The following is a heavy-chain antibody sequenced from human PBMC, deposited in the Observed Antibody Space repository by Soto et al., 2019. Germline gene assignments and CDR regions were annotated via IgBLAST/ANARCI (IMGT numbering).Heavy chain of an antibody. CDR3: ARDSILVGGSGSYSY. J-gene: IGHJ4*02. CDR1: GGTFSSYA. V-gene: IGHV1-69*13. D-gene: IGHD3-10*01. Sequence: SVKVSCKASGGTFSSYAISWVRQAPGQGLEWMGGIIPIFGTANYAQKFQGRVTITADESTSTAYMELSSLRSEDTAVYYCARDSILVGGSGSYSYWGQGTLVTVSS. CDR2: IIPIFGTA.